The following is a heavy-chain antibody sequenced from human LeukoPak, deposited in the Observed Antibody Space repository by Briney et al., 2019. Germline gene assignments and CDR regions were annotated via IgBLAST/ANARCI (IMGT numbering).Heavy chain of an antibody. CDR1: GGTFSSYA. D-gene: IGHD1-14*01. CDR2: IIPLFGTT. CDR3: ARGTSEFHYYYMDV. Sequence: GASVKVSCKASGGTFSSYAISWVRQAPGQGLEWMGVIIPLFGTTNYAQKFQGRVTITADESTNTAYMEVSSLRSEDTAVYYCARGTSEFHYYYMDVWGKGTTVTVSS. V-gene: IGHV1-69*13. J-gene: IGHJ6*03.